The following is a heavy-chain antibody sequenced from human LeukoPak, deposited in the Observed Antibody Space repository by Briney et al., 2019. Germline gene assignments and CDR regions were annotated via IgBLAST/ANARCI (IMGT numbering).Heavy chain of an antibody. Sequence: PSQTLSLTCTVSGGSISSGSYYWSWIRQPAGKGLEWIGRIYTSGSTNYNPSLKSRVTISVDTSKNQFSLKLSSVTAADTAVYYWARDDIVVVPAATGYYYYYMDVWGKGPTVTVSS. V-gene: IGHV4-61*02. CDR1: GGSISSGSYY. D-gene: IGHD2-2*01. CDR2: IYTSGST. CDR3: ARDDIVVVPAATGYYYYYMDV. J-gene: IGHJ6*03.